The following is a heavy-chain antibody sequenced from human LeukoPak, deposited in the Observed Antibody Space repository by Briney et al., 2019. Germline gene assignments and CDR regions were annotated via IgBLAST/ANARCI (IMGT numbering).Heavy chain of an antibody. Sequence: SETLSLTCTVSGGSISSYYWSWIRQPPGKGLEWIGYIYYSGSTNYNPSLKSRVTISVDTSKNQFSLKLSSVTAADTAVYYCARLLFRSYFDYWGQGTLVTVSS. V-gene: IGHV4-59*01. CDR2: IYYSGST. J-gene: IGHJ4*02. CDR3: ARLLFRSYFDY. D-gene: IGHD2-21*01. CDR1: GGSISSYY.